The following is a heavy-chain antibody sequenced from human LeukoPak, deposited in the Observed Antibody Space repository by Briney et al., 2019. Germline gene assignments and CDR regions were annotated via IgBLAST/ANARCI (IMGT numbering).Heavy chain of an antibody. CDR3: AKDSYYYDSSGYYPAYYYYYMDV. CDR1: GFTFSSYG. J-gene: IGHJ6*03. CDR2: ISYDGSNK. V-gene: IGHV3-30*18. D-gene: IGHD3-22*01. Sequence: GRSLRLSCAASGFTFSSYGMHWVRQAPGKGLEWVAVISYDGSNKYYADSVKGRFTISRDNSKNTLYLQMNSLRAEDTAVYYCAKDSYYYDSSGYYPAYYYYYMDVWGKGTTVTVSS.